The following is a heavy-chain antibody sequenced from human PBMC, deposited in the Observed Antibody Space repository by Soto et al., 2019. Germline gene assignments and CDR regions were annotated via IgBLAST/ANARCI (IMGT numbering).Heavy chain of an antibody. CDR3: ARLTADSYGYVDYYYDMDV. V-gene: IGHV4-39*01. Sequence: SETLSLTCTVSGGSISSSSYYWGWIRQPPGKGLEWIGSIYYSGSTYYNPSLKSRVTISVDTSKNQFSLKLSSVTAADTAVYYCARLTADSYGYVDYYYDMDVWGQGTTVTVSS. D-gene: IGHD5-18*01. J-gene: IGHJ6*02. CDR1: GGSISSSSYY. CDR2: IYYSGST.